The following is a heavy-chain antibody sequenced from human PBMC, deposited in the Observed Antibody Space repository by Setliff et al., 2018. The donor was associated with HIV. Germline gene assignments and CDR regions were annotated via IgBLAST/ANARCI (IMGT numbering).Heavy chain of an antibody. D-gene: IGHD5-12*01. V-gene: IGHV4-28*01. CDR2: IYYTGST. Sequence: SETLSLTCVVSGYSISSNNWWGWIRQPPGKGLEYIGYIYYTGSTYNNPSLKSRVTMSVDTSKNQFSLNLSSVTALDTAVYYCARRGEGGSNYYYYYMDVWGKGTTVTVSS. CDR1: GYSISSNNW. J-gene: IGHJ6*03. CDR3: ARRGEGGSNYYYYYMDV.